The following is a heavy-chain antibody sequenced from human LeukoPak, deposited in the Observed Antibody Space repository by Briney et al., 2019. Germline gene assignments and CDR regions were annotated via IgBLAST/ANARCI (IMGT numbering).Heavy chain of an antibody. CDR2: IKQDGSEK. CDR3: ASQNDYGGNCFFEY. D-gene: IGHD4-23*01. V-gene: IGHV3-7*01. J-gene: IGHJ4*02. CDR1: GFTFNNYA. Sequence: GGSLRLSCAASGFTFNNYAMNWVRQAPGKGLEWVANIKQDGSEKYYVDSVKGRFTISRDNAKSSLYLQMNSLRAEDTAVYYCASQNDYGGNCFFEYWGQGTLVTVSS.